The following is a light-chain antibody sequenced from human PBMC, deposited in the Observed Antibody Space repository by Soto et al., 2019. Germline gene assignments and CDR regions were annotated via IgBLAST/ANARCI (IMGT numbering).Light chain of an antibody. CDR3: GTWDSSLSAGGV. CDR2: DNN. J-gene: IGLJ2*01. V-gene: IGLV1-51*01. CDR1: SSNIGNNY. Sequence: QSVLTQSPSVSAAPRQKVTISCSGSSSNIGNNYVSWYQQLPGTAPKLLIYDNNKRPSGIPDRFSGSKSGTSATLGITGLQTGDEADYYCGTWDSSLSAGGVFGGGTKLTVL.